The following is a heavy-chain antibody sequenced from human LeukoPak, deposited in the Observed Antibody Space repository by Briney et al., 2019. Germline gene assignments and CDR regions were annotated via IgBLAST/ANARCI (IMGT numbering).Heavy chain of an antibody. CDR2: ISSTGNYI. D-gene: IGHD3-22*01. CDR1: GFTFSSYS. Sequence: GGSLRLSCAASGFTFSSYSMSWVRQAPGKGLEWVSSISSTGNYIFYADSVKGRFTISRDNAKNSLYLQMNSLRAEDTAVFYCARVYYYDSRPSFDYWGQGALVTVSS. CDR3: ARVYYYDSRPSFDY. V-gene: IGHV3-21*01. J-gene: IGHJ4*02.